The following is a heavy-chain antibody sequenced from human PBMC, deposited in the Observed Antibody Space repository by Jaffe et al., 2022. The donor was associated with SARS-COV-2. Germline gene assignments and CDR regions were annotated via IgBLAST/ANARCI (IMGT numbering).Heavy chain of an antibody. V-gene: IGHV3-33*01. D-gene: IGHD3-22*01. CDR2: IWYDGSNK. CDR3: ARVEHYYDNIGAFDI. CDR1: GFTFSTYG. Sequence: QVQLVESGGGVVQPGRSLRLSCAASGFTFSTYGMHWVRQAPGKGLEWVAVIWYDGSNKYYADSVKGRFTISRDNSKNTLYLQMNSLRAEDTAVYYCARVEHYYDNIGAFDIWGQGTMVTVSS. J-gene: IGHJ3*02.